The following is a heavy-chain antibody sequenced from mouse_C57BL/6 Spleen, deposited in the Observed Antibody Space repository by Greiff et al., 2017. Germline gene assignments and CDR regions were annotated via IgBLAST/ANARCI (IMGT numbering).Heavy chain of an antibody. D-gene: IGHD1-1*01. Sequence: QVQLQQPGAELVKPGASVKLSCKASGYTFTSYWMQWVKQRPGQGLEWIGEIDPSASYTNYNQKFKGKATLTVYTSSSTAYMQLSSLTSEDSAVYYCARYYGSSSPWFAYWGQGTLGTVSA. CDR1: GYTFTSYW. CDR3: ARYYGSSSPWFAY. V-gene: IGHV1-50*01. J-gene: IGHJ3*01. CDR2: IDPSASYT.